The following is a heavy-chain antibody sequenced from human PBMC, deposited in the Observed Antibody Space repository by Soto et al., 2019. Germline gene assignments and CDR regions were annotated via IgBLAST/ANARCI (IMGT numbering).Heavy chain of an antibody. J-gene: IGHJ5*02. CDR2: LYHSGTA. CDR3: ARLDYGRVLDP. CDR1: GASINSGGHY. V-gene: IGHV4-31*03. D-gene: IGHD4-17*01. Sequence: SETLSLTCSVSGASINSGGHYWSWIRQRPGKGLEWVGSLYHSGTAYYNPSLKSRLTISVDASKNQFSLELSFMTAADTAVYYCARLDYGRVLDPWGQGTLVTVSS.